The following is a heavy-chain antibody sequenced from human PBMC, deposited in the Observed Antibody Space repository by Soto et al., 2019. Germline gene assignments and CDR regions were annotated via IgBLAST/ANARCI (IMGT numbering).Heavy chain of an antibody. V-gene: IGHV3-9*01. D-gene: IGHD2-2*01. Sequence: GGSLRLSCAASGFTVDDYAMHWVRQAPGKGLEWVPGISGNSESIDYADSVKGRFTISRDNSKNTLYLQMNSLRAEDTAVYYCATCSSTSCHNLFDYWGQGTLVTVSS. J-gene: IGHJ4*02. CDR3: ATCSSTSCHNLFDY. CDR1: GFTVDDYA. CDR2: ISGNSESI.